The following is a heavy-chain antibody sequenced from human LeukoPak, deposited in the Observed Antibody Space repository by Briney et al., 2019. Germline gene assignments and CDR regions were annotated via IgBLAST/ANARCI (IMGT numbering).Heavy chain of an antibody. CDR3: ARSPPASPFDY. V-gene: IGHV3-30*14. D-gene: IGHD2-2*01. Sequence: PGGSLRLSCAASGFTFSTHAIHWVRQAPGKGLEWVAVISYDGSNKYNADSVKGRFTISRDISKNTLYLQINSLRAEDTAFYYCARSPPASPFDYWGQGTLVTVSS. J-gene: IGHJ4*02. CDR2: ISYDGSNK. CDR1: GFTFSTHA.